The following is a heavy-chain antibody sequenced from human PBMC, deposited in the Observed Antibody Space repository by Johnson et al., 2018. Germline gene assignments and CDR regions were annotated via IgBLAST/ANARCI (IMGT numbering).Heavy chain of an antibody. J-gene: IGHJ6*02. CDR1: GFTFSAYG. CDR2: ISFDGSSK. D-gene: IGHD3-3*01. Sequence: QVQLVESGGGVVQPGRSLRLSCAASGFTFSAYGMHWVRQAPGKGLEWVAIISFDGSSKYCIDSVKGRFTVSRDNAKNSLYLQMNGLRAEETVVYYCASTYYDFWSGYYAPLGYYYYYGMDVWGQGTTVTVSS. V-gene: IGHV3-30*03. CDR3: ASTYYDFWSGYYAPLGYYYYYGMDV.